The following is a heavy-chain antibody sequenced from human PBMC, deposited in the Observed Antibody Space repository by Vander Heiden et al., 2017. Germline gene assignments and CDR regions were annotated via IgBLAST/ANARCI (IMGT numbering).Heavy chain of an antibody. J-gene: IGHJ4*02. D-gene: IGHD3-10*01. CDR1: DGSISSRSYY. CDR3: ARSGSGIHDY. Sequence: QLQLQESGPGLVKPSETLSLTCNVSDGSISSRSYYWGWIRQPPGKGLEWSGSIYYSGSTYYNPSLKSRVTISVDTSKNQFSLKLSSVTAADTAVYYCARSGSGIHDYWGQGTLVTVSS. CDR2: IYYSGST. V-gene: IGHV4-39*01.